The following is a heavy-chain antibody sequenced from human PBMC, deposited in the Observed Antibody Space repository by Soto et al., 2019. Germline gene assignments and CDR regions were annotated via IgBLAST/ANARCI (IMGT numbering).Heavy chain of an antibody. Sequence: SETLSLTCTVSGGSVSSGTYYWSWIRQPPGKGLEWIGYIYYSGSTYYNPSLKSRVTISVDTSKNQFSLKLSSVTAADTAVYYCARSPSIAARRTYYYYMDVWGKGTTVTVSS. CDR3: ARSPSIAARRTYYYYMDV. D-gene: IGHD6-6*01. CDR2: IYYSGST. J-gene: IGHJ6*03. V-gene: IGHV4-61*01. CDR1: GGSVSSGTYY.